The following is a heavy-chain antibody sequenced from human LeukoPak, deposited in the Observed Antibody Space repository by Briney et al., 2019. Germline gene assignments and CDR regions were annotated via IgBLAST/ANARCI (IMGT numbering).Heavy chain of an antibody. CDR3: ARGLNYGSGSYYIGSRYYFDY. Sequence: PSETLSLTCAVYGGSFSGYYWSWLRQPPGKGLEWIGEINHSGSTNYNPSLKSRVTISVDTSKNQFSLKLSSVTAADTAVYYCARGLNYGSGSYYIGSRYYFDYWGQGTLVTVSS. CDR1: GGSFSGYY. D-gene: IGHD3-10*01. CDR2: INHSGST. V-gene: IGHV4-34*01. J-gene: IGHJ4*02.